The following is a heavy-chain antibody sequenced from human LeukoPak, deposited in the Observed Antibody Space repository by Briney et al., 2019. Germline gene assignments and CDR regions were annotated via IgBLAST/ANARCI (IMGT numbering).Heavy chain of an antibody. CDR2: ISYDGSNK. V-gene: IGHV3-30*04. Sequence: GGSLRLSCAASGFTFSSYAMHWVRQAPGKGLEWVAVISYDGSNKYYADSVKGRFTISRDNSKNTLYLQMNSLRAEDTAVYYCARERQYYDILTGYFLKRSNPVNYGMDVWGQGTTVTVSS. J-gene: IGHJ6*02. CDR3: ARERQYYDILTGYFLKRSNPVNYGMDV. CDR1: GFTFSSYA. D-gene: IGHD3-9*01.